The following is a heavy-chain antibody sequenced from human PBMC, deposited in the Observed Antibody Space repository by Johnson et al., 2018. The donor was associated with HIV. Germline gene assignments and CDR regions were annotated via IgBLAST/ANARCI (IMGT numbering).Heavy chain of an antibody. D-gene: IGHD2-2*01. J-gene: IGHJ3*02. V-gene: IGHV3-NL1*01. CDR2: IYSGGST. Sequence: VESGGGLVQPGGSLRLSCAAPGFTFDDYAMHWVRQAPGKGLEWVSVIYSGGSTYHADSVKGRFTISRDNSKNTLYLQMNSLRAEDTAVYYCARGYCSSTSCWREEGNAFDIWGQGTRVTVAS. CDR3: ARGYCSSTSCWREEGNAFDI. CDR1: GFTFDDYA.